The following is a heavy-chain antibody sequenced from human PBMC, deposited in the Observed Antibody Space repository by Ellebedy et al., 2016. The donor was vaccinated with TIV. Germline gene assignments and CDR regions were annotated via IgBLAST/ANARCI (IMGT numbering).Heavy chain of an antibody. D-gene: IGHD3-22*01. Sequence: GESLKISCAVSGFNVSGTYMTWVRHAPGKGLALVSSISSSSSYIYYADSVNGRVTISRDNATHSLFLQMNSLRPEDTAVYYCARDGWGSDSDSSGYYHYFDYWGQGTLVTVSS. J-gene: IGHJ4*02. V-gene: IGHV3-21*01. CDR3: ARDGWGSDSDSSGYYHYFDY. CDR1: GFNVSGTY. CDR2: ISSSSSYI.